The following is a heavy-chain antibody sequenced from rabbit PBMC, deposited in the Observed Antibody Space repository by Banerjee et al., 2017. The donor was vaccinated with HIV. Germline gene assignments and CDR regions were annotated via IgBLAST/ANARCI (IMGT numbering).Heavy chain of an antibody. CDR1: GIDFSSYG. CDR3: ARDAGYAGSNL. D-gene: IGHD4-2*01. Sequence: QEQLVESGGGLVTLGGSLKLSCKASGIDFSSYGISWVRQAPGKGLEWIACIYAGRYGTTYYASWAKGRFTISKTSSTTVTLQMTSLTAADTATYFCARDAGYAGSNLWGPGTLVTVS. CDR2: IYAGRYGTT. J-gene: IGHJ4*01. V-gene: IGHV1S45*01.